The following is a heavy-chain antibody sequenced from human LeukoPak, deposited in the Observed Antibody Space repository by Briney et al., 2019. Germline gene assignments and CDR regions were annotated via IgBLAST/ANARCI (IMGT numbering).Heavy chain of an antibody. CDR2: INHSGST. J-gene: IGHJ4*02. V-gene: IGHV4-39*07. Sequence: SETLSLTCTVSGGSISSNRYYWGWIRPPPGKGLEWIGEINHSGSTNYNPSLKSRVTISVDTSNNQFSLKLSSVTAADTAVYYCARLGVLLRRCPVVIDYWGQGTLVTVSS. CDR3: ARLGVLLRRCPVVIDY. CDR1: GGSISSNRYY. D-gene: IGHD2-15*01.